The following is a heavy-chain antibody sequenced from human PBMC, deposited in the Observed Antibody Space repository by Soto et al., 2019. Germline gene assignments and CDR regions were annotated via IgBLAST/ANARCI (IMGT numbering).Heavy chain of an antibody. J-gene: IGHJ4*02. D-gene: IGHD3-22*01. CDR1: GYTFTSYG. Sequence: ASVKVSCKASGYTFTSYGISWVRQAPGQGLEWMGWISAYNGNTNYAQKLQGRVTMTTDTSTSTAYMELRSLRSDDTAVYYCARDGYYYDSSGYYHYVTVFDDWGQGTLVTVSS. CDR2: ISAYNGNT. CDR3: ARDGYYYDSSGYYHYVTVFDD. V-gene: IGHV1-18*04.